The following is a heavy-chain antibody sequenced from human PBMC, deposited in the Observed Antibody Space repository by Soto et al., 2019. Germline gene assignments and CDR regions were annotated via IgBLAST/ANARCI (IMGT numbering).Heavy chain of an antibody. Sequence: GGSLRLSCVGSGFTFSNYGMDWVRQPPGKGLEWVALISDDGDKRYYADSVRGRLIISRDNSKDTLYLQMNSLGPDDTAVYFCAKARVRIVGANSFDYWGQGTPVTVSS. CDR1: GFTFSNYG. CDR2: ISDDGDKR. V-gene: IGHV3-30*18. D-gene: IGHD1-26*01. J-gene: IGHJ4*02. CDR3: AKARVRIVGANSFDY.